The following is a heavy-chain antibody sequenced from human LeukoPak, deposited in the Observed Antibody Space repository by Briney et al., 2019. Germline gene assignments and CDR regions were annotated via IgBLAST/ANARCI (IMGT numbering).Heavy chain of an antibody. CDR2: IVPIFGRA. V-gene: IGHV1-69*13. CDR3: ARERAGSSVYCYYGMDV. CDR1: AGTFSGYT. Sequence: GASVKVSFTSSAGTFSGYTNCWGRQRPGPGLGWKGGIVPIFGRANYAQKFKGRVTITADESTNTVYMQMSSLRAEDTAVYYCARERAGSSVYCYYGMDVWGKGTTVTVSS. D-gene: IGHD2-2*01. J-gene: IGHJ6*04.